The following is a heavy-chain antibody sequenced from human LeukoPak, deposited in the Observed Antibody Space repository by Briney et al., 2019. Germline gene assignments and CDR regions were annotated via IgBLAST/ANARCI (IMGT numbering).Heavy chain of an antibody. D-gene: IGHD4-17*01. CDR3: ARDHAPDYAPYYYYYYMDV. V-gene: IGHV3-48*04. CDR2: TI. J-gene: IGHJ6*03. Sequence: TIYYAASVKVRFTISRDNAKNSLYLQMNSLRAEDTAVYYCARDHAPDYAPYYYYYYMDVWGKGTTVXV.